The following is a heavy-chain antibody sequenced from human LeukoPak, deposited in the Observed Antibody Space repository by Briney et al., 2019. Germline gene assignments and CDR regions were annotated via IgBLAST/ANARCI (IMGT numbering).Heavy chain of an antibody. V-gene: IGHV1-8*01. CDR2: MNPNSGNT. CDR3: ARDVVPAAPNYCYYYMDV. CDR1: GYTFTSYD. D-gene: IGHD2-2*01. J-gene: IGHJ6*03. Sequence: ASVKVSCKASGYTFTSYDINWVRQATGQGLEWMGWMNPNSGNTGYAQKFQGRVTMTRNTSISTAYMELSSLRSEDTAVYYCARDVVPAAPNYCYYYMDVWGKGTTVTVSS.